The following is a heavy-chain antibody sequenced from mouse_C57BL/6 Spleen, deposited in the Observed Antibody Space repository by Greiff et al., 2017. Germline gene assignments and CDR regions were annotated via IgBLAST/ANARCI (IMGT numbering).Heavy chain of an antibody. Sequence: VQLKESGPELVKPGASVKISCKASGYSFTGYYMNWVKQSPEKSLEWIGEINPSTGGTTYNQKFKAKATLTVDKSSSTAYMQLKSLTSEDSAVYYCARRGNDYDEDYFDYWGQGTTLTVSS. CDR1: GYSFTGYY. CDR2: INPSTGGT. V-gene: IGHV1-42*01. D-gene: IGHD2-4*01. J-gene: IGHJ2*01. CDR3: ARRGNDYDEDYFDY.